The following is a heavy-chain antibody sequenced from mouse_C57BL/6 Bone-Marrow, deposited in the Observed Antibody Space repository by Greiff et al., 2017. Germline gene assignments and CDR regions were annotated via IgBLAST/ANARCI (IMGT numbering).Heavy chain of an antibody. CDR1: GFTFSSYA. Sequence: EVMLVESGGGLVKPGGSLKLSCAASGFTFSSYAMSWVRQTPEKRLEWVATISDGGSYTYYPDNVKGRFTISRDNAKNNLYLQMSHLKSEDPAMYYCARDWVYYGSSYDSMDFWGQGTSVTVSS. CDR3: ARDWVYYGSSYDSMDF. CDR2: ISDGGSYT. D-gene: IGHD1-1*01. V-gene: IGHV5-4*01. J-gene: IGHJ4*01.